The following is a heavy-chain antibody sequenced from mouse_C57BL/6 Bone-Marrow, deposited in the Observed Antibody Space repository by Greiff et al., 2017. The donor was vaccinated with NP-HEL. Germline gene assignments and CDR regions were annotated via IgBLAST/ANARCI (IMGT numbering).Heavy chain of an antibody. CDR3: ARGDYYFGTGFAY. CDR2: IYPRSGNT. Sequence: VMLVESGAELARPGASVKLSCKASGYTFTSYGISWVKQRTGQGLEWIGEIYPRSGNTYYNEKFKGKATLTADKSSSTAYMELRSLTSEDSAVYFCARGDYYFGTGFAYWGQGTLVTVSA. CDR1: GYTFTSYG. D-gene: IGHD1-1*01. J-gene: IGHJ3*01. V-gene: IGHV1-81*01.